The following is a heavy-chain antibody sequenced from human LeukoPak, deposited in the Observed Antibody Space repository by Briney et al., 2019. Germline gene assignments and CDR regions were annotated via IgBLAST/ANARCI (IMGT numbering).Heavy chain of an antibody. CDR3: ARASNDCSSTSWPFDY. CDR1: GGSISSGGYY. V-gene: IGHV4-31*03. D-gene: IGHD2-2*01. Sequence: SETLSLTCTVSGGSISSGGYYWSWIRQHPGKGLEWLGYISYSGITYYNPSLKSRLTMSVDTSKNQFSLMLSSVAAADTAVYYCARASNDCSSTSWPFDYWGQGTLVTVSS. J-gene: IGHJ4*02. CDR2: ISYSGIT.